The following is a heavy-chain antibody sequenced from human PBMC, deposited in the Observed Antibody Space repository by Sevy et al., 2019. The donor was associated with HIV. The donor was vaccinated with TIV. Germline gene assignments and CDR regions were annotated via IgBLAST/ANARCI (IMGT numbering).Heavy chain of an antibody. CDR1: GITFSTSG. Sequence: GGPLRLSCVVSGITFSTSGMHWVRQAPGKGLEWVAVISYHGRDKFYADSVKGRSTISRDNSKNILYLQMISLRAEDTAVYYCAKDFTGYNGMDVWGQGTMVTVSS. CDR2: ISYHGRDK. V-gene: IGHV3-30*18. CDR3: AKDFTGYNGMDV. D-gene: IGHD3-9*01. J-gene: IGHJ6*02.